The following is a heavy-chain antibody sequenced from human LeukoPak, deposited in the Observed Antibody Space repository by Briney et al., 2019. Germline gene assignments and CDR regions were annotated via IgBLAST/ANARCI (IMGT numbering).Heavy chain of an antibody. V-gene: IGHV3-48*03. J-gene: IGHJ6*02. CDR2: ISSSGSTI. Sequence: RGSLRLSCAASGFTFSSYEMNWVRQAPGKGLEWVSYISSSGSTIYYADSVKGRFTISRDNAKNSLYLQMNSLRAEDTAVYYCARESPYYYGMGVWGQGTTVTVSS. CDR1: GFTFSSYE. CDR3: ARESPYYYGMGV.